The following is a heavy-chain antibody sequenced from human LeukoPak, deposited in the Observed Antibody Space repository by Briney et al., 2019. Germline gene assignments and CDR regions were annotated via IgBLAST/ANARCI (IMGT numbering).Heavy chain of an antibody. D-gene: IGHD6-19*01. CDR2: ISSSGSTI. J-gene: IGHJ4*02. Sequence: GGSLRLSCAASGFTFSSYEMNWVRQAPGKGLEWVSYISSSGSTIYYADSVKGRFTISRDNAKNSLYLQMNSLRAEDTAVYYCARDRQEWLVPGLLPSLDYWGQGTLVTVSS. CDR1: GFTFSSYE. CDR3: ARDRQEWLVPGLLPSLDY. V-gene: IGHV3-48*03.